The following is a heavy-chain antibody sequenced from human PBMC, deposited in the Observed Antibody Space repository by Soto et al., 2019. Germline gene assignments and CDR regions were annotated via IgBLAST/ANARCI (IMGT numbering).Heavy chain of an antibody. V-gene: IGHV3-30-3*01. CDR1: GFTFSSYA. Sequence: GGSLRLSCAASGFTFSSYAMHWVRQAPGKGLEWVAVISYDGSNKYYADSVKGRFTISRDNSKNTLYLQMNSLRAEDTAVYYCARDVLTAGMDVWGQGTTVTVSS. D-gene: IGHD5-18*01. CDR2: ISYDGSNK. J-gene: IGHJ6*02. CDR3: ARDVLTAGMDV.